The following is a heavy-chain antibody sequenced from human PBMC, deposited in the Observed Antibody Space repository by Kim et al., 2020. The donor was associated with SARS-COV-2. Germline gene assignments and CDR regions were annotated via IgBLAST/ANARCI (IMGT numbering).Heavy chain of an antibody. J-gene: IGHJ4*02. D-gene: IGHD2-2*01. Sequence: SETLSLTCAVYGGSFSGYYWSWIRQPPGKGLEWIGEINHSGSTNYNPSLKSRVTISVDTSKNQFSLKLSSVTAADTAVYYCARGGSDIEVVPAAANFDYWGQGTLVTVSS. CDR2: INHSGST. V-gene: IGHV4-34*01. CDR1: GGSFSGYY. CDR3: ARGGSDIEVVPAAANFDY.